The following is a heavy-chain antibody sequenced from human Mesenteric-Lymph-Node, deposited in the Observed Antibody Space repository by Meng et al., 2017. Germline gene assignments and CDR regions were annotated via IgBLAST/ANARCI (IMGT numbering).Heavy chain of an antibody. V-gene: IGHV1-69*04. Sequence: SVKVSCKASGGTFSSYTISWVRQAPGQGREWMGRISPILGIANYAQKYQGRVTITADKPTSTAYMELSSLRSEDTAVYYCARDSYYDSSGDWEGAFGIWGQGTMVTVSS. J-gene: IGHJ3*02. CDR1: GGTFSSYT. CDR3: ARDSYYDSSGDWEGAFGI. CDR2: ISPILGIA. D-gene: IGHD3-22*01.